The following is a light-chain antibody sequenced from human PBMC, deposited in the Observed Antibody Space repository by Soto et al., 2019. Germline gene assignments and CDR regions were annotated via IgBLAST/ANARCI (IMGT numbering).Light chain of an antibody. J-gene: IGKJ2*01. Sequence: DIQMTQSPSTLSASVGDRVTITCRASQSISSWLAWYQQKPGKAPKLLIYKASSLESGVPSRFSGSGSGTEFTLTISSLKPDDFATYYCQQYNSYTFGQGT. CDR3: QQYNSYT. V-gene: IGKV1-5*03. CDR1: QSISSW. CDR2: KAS.